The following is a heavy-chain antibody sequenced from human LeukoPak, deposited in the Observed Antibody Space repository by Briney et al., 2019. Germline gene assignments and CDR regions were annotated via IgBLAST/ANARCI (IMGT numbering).Heavy chain of an antibody. CDR2: IYYSGST. D-gene: IGHD4-17*01. CDR3: AREYKMVVYGDYHYYFDY. V-gene: IGHV4-31*03. CDR1: GGSISSGGYY. J-gene: IGHJ4*02. Sequence: PSETLSLTCTVSGGSISSGGYYWSWIRQHPGKGLEWIGYIYYSGSTYYNPSLKSRVTISVDTSKNQFSLKLSSVTAADTAVYYCAREYKMVVYGDYHYYFDYWGQGTLVTVSS.